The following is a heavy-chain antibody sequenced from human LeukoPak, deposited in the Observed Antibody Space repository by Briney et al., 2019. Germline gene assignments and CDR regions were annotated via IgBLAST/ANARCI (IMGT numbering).Heavy chain of an antibody. CDR2: IYTSGST. CDR3: ARDPSMVRGVRARDNWFDP. V-gene: IGHV4-4*07. Sequence: PSETLSLTCTVSGGSISSYYWSWIRQPAGKGLEWIGRIYTSGSTNYNPSLKSRVTMSVDTSKNQFSLKLSSVTAADTAVYYCARDPSMVRGVRARDNWFDPWGQGTLVTVSS. J-gene: IGHJ5*02. D-gene: IGHD3-10*01. CDR1: GGSISSYY.